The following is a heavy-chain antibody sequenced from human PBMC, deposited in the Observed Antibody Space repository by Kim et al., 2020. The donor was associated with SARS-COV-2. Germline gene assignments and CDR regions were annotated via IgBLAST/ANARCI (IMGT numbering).Heavy chain of an antibody. D-gene: IGHD3-22*01. J-gene: IGHJ3*02. CDR3: ARDRRITMIVVVTDAFDI. Sequence: FQGKVTITADKSTSTAYMELSSLRSEDTAVYYCARDRRITMIVVVTDAFDIWGQGTMVTVSS. V-gene: IGHV1-69*04.